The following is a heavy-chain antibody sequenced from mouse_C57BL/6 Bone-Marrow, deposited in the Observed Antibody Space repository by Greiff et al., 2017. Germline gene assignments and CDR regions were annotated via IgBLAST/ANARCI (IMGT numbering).Heavy chain of an antibody. CDR1: GYTFTDYE. V-gene: IGHV1-15*01. CDR3: TRCLRRAWLAY. D-gene: IGHD2-12*01. J-gene: IGHJ3*01. CDR2: IDPETGGT. Sequence: QVQLQQSGAELVRPGASVTLSCKASGYTFTDYEMHWVKQTPVHGLEWIGAIDPETGGTAYNQKFKCKAILTADKSSSTAYMELRSLTSEASAVYYCTRCLRRAWLAYWGQGTLVTVSA.